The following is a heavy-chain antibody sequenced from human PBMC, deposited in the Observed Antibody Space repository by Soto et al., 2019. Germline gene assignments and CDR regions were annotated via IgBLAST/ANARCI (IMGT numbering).Heavy chain of an antibody. D-gene: IGHD2-15*01. CDR1: GYSCISYW. V-gene: IGHV5-51*01. Sequence: SGESLKISCKTSGYSCISYWVAWVRQLPGKGLEWMGTFYPGDSTSTYSPSFQGQVTISVDTSITTAYLQLNSPKASDTAMYYCARIIGYCRNNDCSWTFDVWGQGTMVTVSS. CDR3: ARIIGYCRNNDCSWTFDV. J-gene: IGHJ3*01. CDR2: FYPGDSTS.